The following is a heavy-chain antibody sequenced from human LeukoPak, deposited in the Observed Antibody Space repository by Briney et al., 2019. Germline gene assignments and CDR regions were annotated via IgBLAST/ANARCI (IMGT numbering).Heavy chain of an antibody. J-gene: IGHJ5*02. D-gene: IGHD3-22*01. CDR1: GGSISSGDYY. V-gene: IGHV4-30-4*01. CDR2: MYYSGST. CDR3: ARPYYYDSRIDP. Sequence: SQTLSLTCTVSGGSISSGDYYWSWIRQPPGKGLEWIAYMYYSGSTYYNPSLKSRVTMSADASKNQLSLKLSSVTAADTAVYYCARPYYYDSRIDPWGQGILVTVSS.